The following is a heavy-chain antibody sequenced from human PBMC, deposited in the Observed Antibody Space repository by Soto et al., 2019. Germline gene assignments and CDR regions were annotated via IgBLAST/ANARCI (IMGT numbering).Heavy chain of an antibody. CDR1: NGSVSSGTYS. CDR2: IYYSGTT. Sequence: KSSETLSLTCTVSNGSVSSGTYSWSWVRQPPGKGLEWIGYIYYSGTTYYTPSLKSRLTMSMDRANAHFSLNLTSVTAADTAVYFCARGHYYYGMDVWGQGITVTVSS. J-gene: IGHJ6*02. V-gene: IGHV4-30-2*01. CDR3: ARGHYYYGMDV.